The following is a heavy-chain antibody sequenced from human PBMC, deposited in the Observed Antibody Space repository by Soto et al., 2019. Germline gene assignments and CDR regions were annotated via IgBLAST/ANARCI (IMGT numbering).Heavy chain of an antibody. D-gene: IGHD3-10*01. Sequence: GASVKVSFKASGGIFSSFTISWVRQAPGKGLEWLGGIIPIFDTPTYAQNFQGRVTITADKSTNTVYMELSSLRSEDTAVYYCATHGATTMARGAMKHYYYVMDVWGQGTTVTVSS. J-gene: IGHJ6*02. V-gene: IGHV1-69*06. CDR3: ATHGATTMARGAMKHYYYVMDV. CDR1: GGIFSSFT. CDR2: IIPIFDTP.